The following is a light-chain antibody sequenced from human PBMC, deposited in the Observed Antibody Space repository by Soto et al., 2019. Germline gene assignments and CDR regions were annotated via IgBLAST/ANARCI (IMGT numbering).Light chain of an antibody. CDR3: QQSYSTVSIT. J-gene: IGKJ5*01. V-gene: IGKV1-39*01. Sequence: DIQMTQSPSSLSASVGDRVTITCRASQSISSYLNWYQQKPGKAPKLLIYAASSLQSGVPLRFSGSGSGTDFTLTISSLQPEDFATYYCQQSYSTVSITFGQGTRLEIK. CDR2: AAS. CDR1: QSISSY.